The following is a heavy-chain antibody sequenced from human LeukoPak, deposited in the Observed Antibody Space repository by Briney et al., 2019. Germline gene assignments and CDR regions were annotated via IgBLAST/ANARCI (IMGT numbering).Heavy chain of an antibody. CDR3: AKGGGGRLIYYYYMDV. CDR2: IKQDGSEQ. CDR1: GFSFSSYW. J-gene: IGHJ6*03. Sequence: PGGSLRLSCVGSGFSFSSYWMAWVRQAPGKGLEWVASIKQDGSEQRYVDSVKGRFTISRDNAKNSLYLQMNSLRAEDMALYYCAKGGGGRLIYYYYMDVWGKGTTVTVSS. V-gene: IGHV3-7*03. D-gene: IGHD3-16*01.